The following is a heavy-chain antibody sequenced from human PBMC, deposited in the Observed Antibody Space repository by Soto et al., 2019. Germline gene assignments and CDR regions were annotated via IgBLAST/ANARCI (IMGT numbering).Heavy chain of an antibody. Sequence: GGSLRLSCSASGFTFSSYAMHWVRQAPGKGMEYVSGIRGNGDPPFYADSVKGRFTISRDNSKNTLYLQMSSLGADDTAVYYCVNSRCGNNFDFFDWGQGALVTVSS. J-gene: IGHJ4*02. V-gene: IGHV3-64D*06. CDR2: IRGNGDPP. CDR3: VNSRCGNNFDFFD. CDR1: GFTFSSYA. D-gene: IGHD5-12*01.